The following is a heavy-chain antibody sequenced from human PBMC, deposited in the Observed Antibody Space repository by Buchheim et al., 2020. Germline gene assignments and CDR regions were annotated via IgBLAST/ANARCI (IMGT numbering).Heavy chain of an antibody. Sequence: EVQLVESGGGLVQPGGSLRLSCAASGFTFSSYSMNWVRRAPGKGLEWVSYISSSSSTIYYADSVKGRFTISRDNAKNSLYLQMNSLRAEDTAVYYCARGPGYDFWSGAYYYMDVWGKGTT. D-gene: IGHD3-3*01. CDR2: ISSSSSTI. V-gene: IGHV3-48*01. CDR3: ARGPGYDFWSGAYYYMDV. CDR1: GFTFSSYS. J-gene: IGHJ6*03.